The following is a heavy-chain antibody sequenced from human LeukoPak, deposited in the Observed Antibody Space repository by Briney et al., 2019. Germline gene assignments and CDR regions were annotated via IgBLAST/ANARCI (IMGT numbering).Heavy chain of an antibody. V-gene: IGHV3-7*03. CDR2: IKTDGSET. D-gene: IGHD6-19*01. CDR1: GFYFRDHW. CDR3: VKNNGWFHLAQ. J-gene: IGHJ4*02. Sequence: GGSLRLSCAASGFYFRDHWMDWVRQAPGKGLEWVGHIKTDGSETYYLDSLKGRISISRDNTNNALYLQMNSLRVEDTAIYYCVKNNGWFHLAQWGQGTLVTVSS.